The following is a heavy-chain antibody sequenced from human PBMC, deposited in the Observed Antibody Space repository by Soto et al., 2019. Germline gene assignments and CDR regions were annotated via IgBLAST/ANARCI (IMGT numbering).Heavy chain of an antibody. V-gene: IGHV3-33*01. CDR2: IWYDGSNK. Sequence: GGSLRLSCAASGFTFSSYGMHWVRQAPGKGLEWVAVIWYDGSNKYYADSVKGRFTISRDNSKNTLYLQMNSLRAEDTAVYYCARAASYYDILTGGPFDYWGQGTLVTVSS. CDR3: ARAASYYDILTGGPFDY. CDR1: GFTFSSYG. D-gene: IGHD3-9*01. J-gene: IGHJ4*02.